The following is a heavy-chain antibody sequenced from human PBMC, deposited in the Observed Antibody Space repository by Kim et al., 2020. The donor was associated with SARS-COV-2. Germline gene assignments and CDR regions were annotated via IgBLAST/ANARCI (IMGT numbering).Heavy chain of an antibody. CDR2: ISGDGGST. Sequence: GGSLRLSCAASGFTFDDYAMHWVRQAPGKGLEWVSLISGDGGSTYYADSVKGRFTISRDNSKNSLYLQMNSLRTEDTALYYCAKDTLPADILTGYYSDGFDYWGQGTLVTVSS. J-gene: IGHJ4*02. CDR3: AKDTLPADILTGYYSDGFDY. CDR1: GFTFDDYA. V-gene: IGHV3-43*02. D-gene: IGHD3-9*01.